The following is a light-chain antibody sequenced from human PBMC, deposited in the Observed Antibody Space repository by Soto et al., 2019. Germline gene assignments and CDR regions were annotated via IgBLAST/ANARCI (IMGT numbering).Light chain of an antibody. V-gene: IGKV1-5*03. CDR3: QNYNSYSQT. J-gene: IGKJ1*01. CDR2: KAS. Sequence: DIQMTQSPSTLSASVGDRVTITCRASQSISSWLAWYQQKPGKAPNLLIYKASSLESGVPSRFSGSGSGTEFTLTISSLQPDDFATYYCQNYNSYSQTFGKGTKVEIK. CDR1: QSISSW.